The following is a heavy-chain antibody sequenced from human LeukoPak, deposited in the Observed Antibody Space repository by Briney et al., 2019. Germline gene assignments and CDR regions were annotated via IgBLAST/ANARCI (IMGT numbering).Heavy chain of an antibody. D-gene: IGHD2-8*02. V-gene: IGHV7-4-1*02. CDR1: GYTFTSYA. CDR3: ASKIAWWALDI. J-gene: IGHJ3*02. Sequence: ASVKVSCKASGYTFTSYAMHWVRQAPGQGLEWMGWINTNTGNPTYAQGFTGRFVFSLDTSVSTAYLQISSLKAEDTAVYYCASKIAWWALDIWGQGTMVTVSS. CDR2: INTNTGNP.